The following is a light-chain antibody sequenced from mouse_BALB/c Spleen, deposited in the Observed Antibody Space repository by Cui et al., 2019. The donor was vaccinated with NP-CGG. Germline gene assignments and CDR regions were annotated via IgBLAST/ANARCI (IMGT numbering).Light chain of an antibody. Sequence: VVIQESALTTSPGETVTLTCRSSTGAVTTSNYANWVQEKPDHLFTGLIGGTNNRVPGVPARFSGSLIGDKAALTITGAQTEDETIYFCALWYSNHWVFGGGTKLTVL. J-gene: IGLJ1*01. CDR3: ALWYSNHWV. CDR2: GTN. V-gene: IGLV1*01. CDR1: TGAVTTSNY.